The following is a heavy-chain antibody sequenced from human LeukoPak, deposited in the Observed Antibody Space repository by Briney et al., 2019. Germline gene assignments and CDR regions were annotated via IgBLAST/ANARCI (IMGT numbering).Heavy chain of an antibody. CDR3: ARDPSVAVTGIYSNYVPYYFDY. D-gene: IGHD4-11*01. CDR1: GGTFSSYA. J-gene: IGHJ4*02. V-gene: IGHV1-69*13. Sequence: ASVKVSCKASGGTFSSYALNWVRQAPGQGLEWMGGIIPMFGTANYAQKFQGRVTITADESTSTVYMELSSLRSEDTAVFCCARDPSVAVTGIYSNYVPYYFDYWGQGALVTVSS. CDR2: IIPMFGTA.